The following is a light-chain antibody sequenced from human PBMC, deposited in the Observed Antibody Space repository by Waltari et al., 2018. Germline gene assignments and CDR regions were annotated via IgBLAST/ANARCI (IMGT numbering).Light chain of an antibody. V-gene: IGKV3-11*01. Sequence: EIVLTQSPATLSLSPGERATLSCRASQSVRGYLAWYQQKPGQAPRLLIYDASNRVSGIPARFSGSGSGTDFSLSISSLEPEDFAVYYCQQRHNWPLTFGGGTKVEIK. CDR1: QSVRGY. J-gene: IGKJ4*01. CDR2: DAS. CDR3: QQRHNWPLT.